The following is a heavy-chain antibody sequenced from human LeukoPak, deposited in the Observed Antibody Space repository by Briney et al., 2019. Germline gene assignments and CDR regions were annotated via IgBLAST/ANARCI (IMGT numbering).Heavy chain of an antibody. CDR1: GGSFSGYY. CDR3: ARGYSGYDPFDY. J-gene: IGHJ4*02. CDR2: INHSGST. Sequence: KASETLSLTCAVYGGSFSGYYWSWLRQPPGKGLEWIGEINHSGSTNYSPSLKSRVTISVDTSKNQFSLKLSSVTAADTAVYYCARGYSGYDPFDYWGQGTLVTVSS. D-gene: IGHD5-12*01. V-gene: IGHV4-34*01.